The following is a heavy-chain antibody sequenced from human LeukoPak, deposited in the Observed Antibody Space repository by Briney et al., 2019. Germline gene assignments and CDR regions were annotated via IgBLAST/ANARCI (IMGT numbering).Heavy chain of an antibody. CDR3: ARVRVFSGYEVAY. V-gene: IGHV1-8*01. CDR1: GYTFTSYD. J-gene: IGHJ4*02. CDR2: MNPNSGNT. D-gene: IGHD5-12*01. Sequence: GASVKVSCKASGYTFTSYDINWVRQATGQGLEWMGWMNPNSGNTGYAQKFQGRVTMTRNTSISTAYMELSSLRSEDTAVYYCARVRVFSGYEVAYWGQGTLVTVSS.